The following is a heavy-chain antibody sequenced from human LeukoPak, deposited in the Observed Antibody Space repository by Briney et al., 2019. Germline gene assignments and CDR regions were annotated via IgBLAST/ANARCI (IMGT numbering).Heavy chain of an antibody. J-gene: IGHJ4*02. D-gene: IGHD2-2*01. V-gene: IGHV3-48*01. CDR2: ISSSSSTV. Sequence: GGSLRLSCAASGFTFNTYSMFWVRQAPGKGLEWISYISSSSSTVYYADSVKGRFTISRDNSKNTLYLQMNSLRAEDTAVYYCAKEGGCSSTSCHPYFDYWGQGTLVTVSS. CDR3: AKEGGCSSTSCHPYFDY. CDR1: GFTFNTYS.